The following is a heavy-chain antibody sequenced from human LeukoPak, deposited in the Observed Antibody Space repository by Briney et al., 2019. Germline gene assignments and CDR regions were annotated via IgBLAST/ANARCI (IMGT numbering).Heavy chain of an antibody. D-gene: IGHD6-6*01. Sequence: PGGSLRLSCAASGFTFSSYAMHWVRQAPGKGLEWVSSISSSSSYIYYADSVKGRFTISRDNAKNSLYLQMNSLRAEDMALYYCAKGGTAIAARPSHFDYWGQGTLVTVSS. CDR1: GFTFSSYA. CDR3: AKGGTAIAARPSHFDY. J-gene: IGHJ4*02. CDR2: ISSSSSYI. V-gene: IGHV3-21*04.